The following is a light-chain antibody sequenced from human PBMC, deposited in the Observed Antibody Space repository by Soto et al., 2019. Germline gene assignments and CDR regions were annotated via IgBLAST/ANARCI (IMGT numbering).Light chain of an antibody. CDR2: DTS. V-gene: IGKV3-11*01. CDR3: HQRKSWPRT. J-gene: IGKJ1*01. CDR1: QTVSNK. Sequence: EIVLTQSPATLSSSPGERATLSCRASQTVSNKLAWYQHKPGQAPRLLIYDTSNRATGIPARFSGSGSGTDFTLTICSLEPEDFAVYYCHQRKSWPRTFGQGTKVEIK.